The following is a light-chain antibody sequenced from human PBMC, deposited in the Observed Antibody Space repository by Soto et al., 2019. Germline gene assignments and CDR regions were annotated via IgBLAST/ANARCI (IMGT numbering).Light chain of an antibody. V-gene: IGKV4-1*01. J-gene: IGKJ4*01. CDR2: WAS. CDR1: QSVLYSSNNKNY. CDR3: QQYYSTPPT. Sequence: DIVMTQSPDSLAVSLGERATINCKSSQSVLYSSNNKNYLAWYQQKPGQPPKELIYWASTRESGVPDRFSGSGSGTDXXXTISSLQAEDVAVYYCQQYYSTPPTFGGGTKVEIK.